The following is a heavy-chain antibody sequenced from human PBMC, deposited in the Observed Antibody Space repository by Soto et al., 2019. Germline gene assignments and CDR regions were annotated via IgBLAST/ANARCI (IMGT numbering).Heavy chain of an antibody. Sequence: SGPTLVYPTQTLTLTCTFSGFSLSTSGVGVGWIRQPPGKALEWLALIYWNDDKRYSPSLKSRLTITKDTSKNQVVLTMTNMDPVDTATYYCAHSLEIQLWSTHYYYYYGMDVWGQGTKVIVSS. D-gene: IGHD5-18*01. CDR3: AHSLEIQLWSTHYYYYYGMDV. V-gene: IGHV2-5*01. CDR1: GFSLSTSGVG. CDR2: IYWNDDK. J-gene: IGHJ6*02.